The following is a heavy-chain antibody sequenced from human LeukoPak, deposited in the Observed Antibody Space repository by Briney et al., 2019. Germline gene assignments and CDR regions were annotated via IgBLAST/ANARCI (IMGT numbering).Heavy chain of an antibody. J-gene: IGHJ4*02. V-gene: IGHV3-21*01. Sequence: GGTLRLSCAASGFTFSSHGMSWVRQAPGKGLEWVSTISGSGDNTYYADSVKGRFTISRDNAKNSVYLQMNSLRAEDTAVYYCARNRAGGAARPIDYWGQGTLVTVSS. CDR2: ISGSGDNT. D-gene: IGHD6-6*01. CDR3: ARNRAGGAARPIDY. CDR1: GFTFSSHG.